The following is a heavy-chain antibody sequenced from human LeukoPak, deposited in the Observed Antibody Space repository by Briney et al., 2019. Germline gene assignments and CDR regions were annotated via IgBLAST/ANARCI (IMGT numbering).Heavy chain of an antibody. D-gene: IGHD1-26*01. CDR1: GGSFSGYY. J-gene: IGHJ4*02. CDR3: AREAGATTTYYFDY. V-gene: IGHV4-34*01. CDR2: INHSRST. Sequence: SETLSLTCAVYGGSFSGYYWSWIRQPPGKGLECIGKINHSRSTNYNPSLESRVTISVDTSKNQFSLKLSSVTAADTAVYYCAREAGATTTYYFDYWGRGTLVTVSS.